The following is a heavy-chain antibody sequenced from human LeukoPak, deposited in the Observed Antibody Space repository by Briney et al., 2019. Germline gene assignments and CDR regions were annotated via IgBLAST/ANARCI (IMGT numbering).Heavy chain of an antibody. V-gene: IGHV3-13*01. CDR2: IGTASDT. D-gene: IGHD1-1*01. CDR3: ARGPPRGKYYYMDV. CDR1: GFTFSSFD. Sequence: GGSLRLSCAASGFTFSSFDMHWVRQPTGQGLKWVSTIGTASDTYYPGSVEGRFTLSRDNAKNSLYLQMNSLTAGDTAVYYCARGPPRGKYYYMDVWGRGTTVTVSS. J-gene: IGHJ6*03.